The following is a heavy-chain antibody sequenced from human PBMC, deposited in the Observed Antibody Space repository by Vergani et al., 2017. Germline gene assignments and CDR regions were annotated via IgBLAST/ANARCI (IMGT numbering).Heavy chain of an antibody. V-gene: IGHV3-15*01. J-gene: IGHJ3*01. D-gene: IGHD3-9*01. CDR3: PKDTEQGYGILAGCYKFDD. CDR2: IKSKTDGGTT. Sequence: EVQLVESGGGLVKPGGSLRLSCAAPGFTFSNARMGWGRQGPGKGLERVCRIKSKTDGGTTDYAAPVKGRFTISRDESKNTLYLQMNSLKTEDTAVYYSPKDTEQGYGILAGCYKFDDW. CDR1: GFTFSNAR.